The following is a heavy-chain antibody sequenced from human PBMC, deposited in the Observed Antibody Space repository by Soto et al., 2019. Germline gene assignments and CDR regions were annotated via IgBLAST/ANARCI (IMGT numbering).Heavy chain of an antibody. V-gene: IGHV4-59*08. J-gene: IGHJ4*02. D-gene: IGHD5-12*01. Sequence: SETLSLTCTVSGGSISSYYWSWIRQPPGKGLEWIGYIYYSGTTNYNPSLKSRVTISVDTSKNRFSLKLSSVTAADTAVYYCASTRGYAKYWGQGTLVTVSS. CDR3: ASTRGYAKY. CDR2: IYYSGTT. CDR1: GGSISSYY.